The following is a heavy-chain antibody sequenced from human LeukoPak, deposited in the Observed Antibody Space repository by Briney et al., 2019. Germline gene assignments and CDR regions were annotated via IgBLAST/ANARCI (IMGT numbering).Heavy chain of an antibody. D-gene: IGHD6-13*01. J-gene: IGHJ3*02. CDR3: ASILYSSSWHNDAFDI. Sequence: GGSLRLSCVASGFTFSSYAMNWVRQAPGKGLEWVSYISSTGSIIYYADSVKGRFTFSRDNAKNSLYLQMNSLRVEDTAVYYCASILYSSSWHNDAFDIWGQGTMVTVSS. V-gene: IGHV3-48*03. CDR1: GFTFSSYA. CDR2: ISSTGSII.